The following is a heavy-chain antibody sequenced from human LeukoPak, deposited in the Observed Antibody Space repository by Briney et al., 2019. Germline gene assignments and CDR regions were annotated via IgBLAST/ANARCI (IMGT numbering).Heavy chain of an antibody. CDR2: IYYSGST. CDR1: GGSISSYY. J-gene: IGHJ4*02. D-gene: IGHD6-13*01. Sequence: SETLSLTCIVSGGSISSYYWSWIRQPPGKGLEWIGYIYYSGSTNYNPSLKSRVTISVDTSKNQFSLKLSSVTAADTAVYYCARGYSSSPFDYWGQGTLVTVSS. CDR3: ARGYSSSPFDY. V-gene: IGHV4-59*01.